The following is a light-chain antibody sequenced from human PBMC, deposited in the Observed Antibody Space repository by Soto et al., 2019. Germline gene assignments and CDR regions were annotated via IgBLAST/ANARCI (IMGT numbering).Light chain of an antibody. Sequence: EIVMTQSPATLSVSPGERATLSCRASQSVSSNLAWYQQKPGQAPRLLIYGASTRATGIPARFSGSGSGTELTLTISSLQSEDFAVYYCQQYNNWWTFGQGTK. V-gene: IGKV3-15*01. CDR2: GAS. CDR3: QQYNNWWT. CDR1: QSVSSN. J-gene: IGKJ1*01.